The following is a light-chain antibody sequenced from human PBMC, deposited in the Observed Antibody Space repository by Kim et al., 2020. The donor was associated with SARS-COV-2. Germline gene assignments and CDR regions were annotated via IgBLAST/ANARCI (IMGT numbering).Light chain of an antibody. CDR3: QQYDT. Sequence: GTLSLSPGERATLSCRASQSVNSNYLAWYQQKPGQAPRLLISSTSTRATGIPDRFSGSGSGTDFTLTISRLEPEDFAVYYCQQYDTFGQGTKLEI. CDR2: STS. J-gene: IGKJ2*01. V-gene: IGKV3-20*01. CDR1: QSVNSNY.